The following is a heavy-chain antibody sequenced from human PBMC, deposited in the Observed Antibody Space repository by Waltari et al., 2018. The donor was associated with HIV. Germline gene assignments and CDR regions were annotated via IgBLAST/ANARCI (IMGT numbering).Heavy chain of an antibody. D-gene: IGHD3-10*01. CDR2: IRGGGET. CDR1: GFIFHDFA. Sequence: QLLESGGGLVEPGGSLSLPCATSGFIFHDFAMDWVRQAPGKGLGWVSAIRGGGETFYADSVKGRFTISRDNSKNTLYLQMNSLRADDAAVYYCVKDSGRAADVFDLWGQGTMVTVSS. CDR3: VKDSGRAADVFDL. V-gene: IGHV3-23*01. J-gene: IGHJ3*01.